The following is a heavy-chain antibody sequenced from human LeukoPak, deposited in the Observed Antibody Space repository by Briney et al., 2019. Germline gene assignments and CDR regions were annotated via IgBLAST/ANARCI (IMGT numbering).Heavy chain of an antibody. CDR2: IILIFGTA. D-gene: IGHD6-6*01. Sequence: GASVKVSCKASGGTFSSYAISWVRQAPGQGLWWMGGIILIFGTANYAQKFQGRVTITADESTRTAYMEQCTPRSQDTALFFSARFRPGYYYYMDVWGKGTTVTVPS. J-gene: IGHJ6*03. V-gene: IGHV1-69*13. CDR1: GGTFSSYA. CDR3: ARFRPGYYYYMDV.